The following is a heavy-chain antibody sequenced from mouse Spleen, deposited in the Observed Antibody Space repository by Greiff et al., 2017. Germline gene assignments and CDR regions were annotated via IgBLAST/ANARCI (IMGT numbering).Heavy chain of an antibody. CDR2: IRNKANGYTT. Sequence: EVMLVESGGGLVQPGGSLRLSCATSGFTFTDYYMSWVRQPPGKALEWLGFIRNKANGYTTEYSASVKGRFTISRDNSQSILYLQMNTLRAEDSATYYCARDSLSLFAYWGQGTLVTVSA. CDR1: GFTFTDYY. J-gene: IGHJ3*01. D-gene: IGHD6-1*01. V-gene: IGHV7-3*02. CDR3: ARDSLSLFAY.